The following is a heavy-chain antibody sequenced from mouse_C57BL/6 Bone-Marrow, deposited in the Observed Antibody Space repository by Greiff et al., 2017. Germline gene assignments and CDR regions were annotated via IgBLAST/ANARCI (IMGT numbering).Heavy chain of an antibody. Sequence: QVQLQQSGAELARPGASVKLSCKASGYTFTSYGLSWVKQSTGQGLEWIGEIYPRSGNTYYNEKFKGKATLTADNSSSTAYMELRSLTSEDSAVYFCASEVRGFAYWGQGTLVTVSA. J-gene: IGHJ3*01. CDR1: GYTFTSYG. V-gene: IGHV1-81*01. CDR2: IYPRSGNT. CDR3: ASEVRGFAY.